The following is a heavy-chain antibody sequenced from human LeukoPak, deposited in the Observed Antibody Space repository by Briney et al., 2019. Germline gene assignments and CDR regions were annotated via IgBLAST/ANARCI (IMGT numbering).Heavy chain of an antibody. CDR1: GGSISSGGYW. J-gene: IGHJ3*02. Sequence: SQTLSLTCAVAGGSISSGGYWWRWIRQPRGKCLEWIGYIYHTGSTYYDPYLNRRVPISVDRSQNQFSLQLSSVPAADTAVYYCARGGVATRKYHAFYIWGQGTMVTVSS. D-gene: IGHD5-12*01. CDR3: ARGGVATRKYHAFYI. V-gene: IGHV4-30-2*01. CDR2: IYHTGST.